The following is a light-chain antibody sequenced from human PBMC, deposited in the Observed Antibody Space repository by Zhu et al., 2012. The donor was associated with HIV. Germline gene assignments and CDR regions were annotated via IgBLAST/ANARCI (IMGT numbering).Light chain of an antibody. CDR1: GSVRSF. CDR3: QQYGGAPRT. CDR2: DTS. Sequence: IVLTQSPATLSLSPGERATVSCRASGSVRSFLAWYQQKPGQAPRLLIYDTSKRATGIPDRFSGSGSGADFSLTISRLEPEDFAVYYCQQYGGAPRTFGQGTRVEIK. J-gene: IGKJ1*01. V-gene: IGKV3-20*01.